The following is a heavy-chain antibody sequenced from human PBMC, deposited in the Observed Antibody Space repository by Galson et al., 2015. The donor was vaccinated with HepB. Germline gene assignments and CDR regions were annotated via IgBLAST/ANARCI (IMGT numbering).Heavy chain of an antibody. D-gene: IGHD1-26*01. V-gene: IGHV3-72*01. Sequence: SLRLSCAVSGFTFSDHYVDWVRQAPGKGLEWVGRTRNKANSYTTEYAASVKGRFTISRDDSKNSLYLQMSNLKTEDTAVYFCARPLAISGRYWPYDHWGQGTLVTVSS. CDR1: GFTFSDHY. CDR3: ARPLAISGRYWPYDH. CDR2: TRNKANSYTT. J-gene: IGHJ4*02.